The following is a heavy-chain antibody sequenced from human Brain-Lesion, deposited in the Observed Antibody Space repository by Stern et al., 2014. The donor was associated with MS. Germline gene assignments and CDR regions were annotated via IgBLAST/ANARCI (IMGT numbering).Heavy chain of an antibody. CDR2: VSYDGSNK. Sequence: VQLVESGGGVVQPGRPLRLSCVASGFTFGSCAMHWVRQAPGKGLEWVAGVSYDGSNKYYADSVKGRFTISRDNSQNTLYMQMSSLRPEDTAVYYCAKDRQYLTYFIDHWGQGSLVTVSS. D-gene: IGHD2/OR15-2a*01. CDR1: GFTFGSCA. CDR3: AKDRQYLTYFIDH. V-gene: IGHV3-30*18. J-gene: IGHJ5*02.